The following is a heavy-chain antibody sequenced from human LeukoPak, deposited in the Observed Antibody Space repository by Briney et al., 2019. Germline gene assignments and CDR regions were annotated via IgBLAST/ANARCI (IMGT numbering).Heavy chain of an antibody. J-gene: IGHJ6*03. CDR3: GRVXXXWXXXXYYXXXXV. CDR2: INPNSGGT. Sequence: XVHXVRQAPGQGXEXXGWINPNSGGTNYAQKFQGRVTMTRDTSLSTAYMELSRLRSDDTAVYYCGRVXXXWXXXXYYXXXXVWGKGXTXTVSS. V-gene: IGHV1-2*02. CDR1: X. D-gene: IGHD3-3*01.